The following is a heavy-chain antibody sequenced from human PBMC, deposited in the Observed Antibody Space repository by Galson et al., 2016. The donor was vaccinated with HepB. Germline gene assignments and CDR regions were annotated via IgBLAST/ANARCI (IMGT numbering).Heavy chain of an antibody. J-gene: IGHJ6*02. CDR2: IWHDGSNK. D-gene: IGHD6-19*01. CDR1: GFSFNSYG. CDR3: AKDPSSGWYKYYHGMDA. V-gene: IGHV3-33*06. Sequence: SLRLSCAASGFSFNSYGMHWVRQAPDKGLEWVAFIWHDGSNKYYADSAKGRFTISRDNSKNTLYLQMNNLRAEDTAVYHCAKDPSSGWYKYYHGMDAWGQGTTVIVSS.